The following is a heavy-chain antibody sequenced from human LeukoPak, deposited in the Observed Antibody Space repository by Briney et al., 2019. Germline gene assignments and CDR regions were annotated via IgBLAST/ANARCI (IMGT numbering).Heavy chain of an antibody. CDR3: AKDFHYYDSSGYLADGDY. J-gene: IGHJ4*02. D-gene: IGHD3-22*01. CDR2: IKQDGSEK. CDR1: GFTFSNFW. Sequence: GGSLRLSCAASGFTFSNFWMGWVRQAPGKGLEWVANIKQDGSEKRYVDPVKGRFTISRDNAKNSLYLQMNSLRAEDTAVYYCAKDFHYYDSSGYLADGDYWGQGTLVTVSS. V-gene: IGHV3-7*01.